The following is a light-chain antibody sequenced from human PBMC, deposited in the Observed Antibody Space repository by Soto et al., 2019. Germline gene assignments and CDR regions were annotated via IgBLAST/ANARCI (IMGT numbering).Light chain of an antibody. J-gene: IGKJ2*01. V-gene: IGKV3-20*01. CDR3: QQYGSSPGFT. CDR1: QSLNSGY. Sequence: EIVLTQSPGTLSLSPGERATLSCRASQSLNSGYSTWYQQKPGQAPRRLISGAYNRATGTPDRFSGSGSGTDFTLTISRLEPEDFAVYYCQQYGSSPGFTFGQGTKLEIK. CDR2: GAY.